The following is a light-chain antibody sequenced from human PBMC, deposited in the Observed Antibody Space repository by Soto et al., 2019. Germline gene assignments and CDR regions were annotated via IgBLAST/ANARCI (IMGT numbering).Light chain of an antibody. CDR1: SSDVGGYNY. J-gene: IGLJ1*01. CDR3: RSFTTSSTYV. Sequence: QSALTQPASVSGSPGQSITISCAGTSSDVGGYNYVSWYQQHPGKAPKLMIYDVSNRLSGVSNRFSGSKSGNTASLTISGLQAEDEADYYCRSFTTSSTYVFGTGTKLTVL. CDR2: DVS. V-gene: IGLV2-14*01.